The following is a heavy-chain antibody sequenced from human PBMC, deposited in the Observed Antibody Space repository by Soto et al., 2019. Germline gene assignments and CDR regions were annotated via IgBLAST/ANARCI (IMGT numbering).Heavy chain of an antibody. Sequence: PSETLSLTCIVSGASISTGGYSWRWIRQPPGKGPEWIGYIYESGRTYYKPSLKSRASISMDKSRNQCAVRLTYVTAADTAVYFCARGDRYSGSFSDYFDPWGQGTLVTVSS. D-gene: IGHD1-26*01. CDR2: IYESGRT. J-gene: IGHJ5*02. V-gene: IGHV4-30-2*01. CDR1: GASISTGGYS. CDR3: ARGDRYSGSFSDYFDP.